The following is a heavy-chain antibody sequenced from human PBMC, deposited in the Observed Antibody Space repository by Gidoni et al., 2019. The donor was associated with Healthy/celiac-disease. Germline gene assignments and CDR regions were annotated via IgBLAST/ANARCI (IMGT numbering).Heavy chain of an antibody. J-gene: IGHJ4*02. D-gene: IGHD1-26*01. CDR2: LWYDGSNK. V-gene: IGHV3-33*01. Sequence: QVQLVESGGGVVQPGRSLRPSCAASGFTFSRYGRHWVRQAPGKGLEWVAVLWYDGSNKYYADSVKGRFTISRDNSKNTLYLQMNSLRAEDTAVYYCARGLYSGSYSGYFDYWGQGTLVTVSS. CDR1: GFTFSRYG. CDR3: ARGLYSGSYSGYFDY.